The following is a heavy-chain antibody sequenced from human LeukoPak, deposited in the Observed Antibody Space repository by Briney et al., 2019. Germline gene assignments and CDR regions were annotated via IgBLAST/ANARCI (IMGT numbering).Heavy chain of an antibody. V-gene: IGHV3-74*01. CDR3: VRGSGGFDY. CDR1: GFTFSNYW. D-gene: IGHD6-19*01. Sequence: GGSLRLSCAASGFTFSNYWMHWDRQAPGKGLVWVSYTNNEGTSQYYADFVKGRFTISRDNAKNTVDLQMNSLSVEDTAVYYCVRGSGGFDYWGQGSLVTVSS. CDR2: TNNEGTSQ. J-gene: IGHJ4*02.